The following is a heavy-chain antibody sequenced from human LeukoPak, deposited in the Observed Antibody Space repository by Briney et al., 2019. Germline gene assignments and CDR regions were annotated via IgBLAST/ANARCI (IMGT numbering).Heavy chain of an antibody. CDR1: GFTFSDYY. CDR3: ARGSFSGTAPFDY. Sequence: GGSLRLSCSASGFTFSDYYMTWIRQAPGKGLEWVSYISSSSSYTNHAASVKGRFTISRDNAKNSLYLQMNSLRAEDTAVYYCARGSFSGTAPFDYWGQGTLVTVSS. J-gene: IGHJ4*02. D-gene: IGHD1-1*01. V-gene: IGHV3-11*06. CDR2: ISSSSSYT.